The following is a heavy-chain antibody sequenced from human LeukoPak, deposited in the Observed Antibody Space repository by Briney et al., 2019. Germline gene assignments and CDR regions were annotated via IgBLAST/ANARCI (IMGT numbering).Heavy chain of an antibody. CDR2: IRGSGGST. CDR1: GFTFSTYA. D-gene: IGHD6-19*01. V-gene: IGHV3-23*01. J-gene: IGHJ4*02. Sequence: GGSLRLSCAASGFTFSTYAMSWVRQTPGKGLEWVSDIRGSGGSTNYADSVKGRFTTSRDNSKNTLYLQMDSLRAEDTAVYYCAKGRSSWFSGSFDYWGQGTLVTVSS. CDR3: AKGRSSWFSGSFDY.